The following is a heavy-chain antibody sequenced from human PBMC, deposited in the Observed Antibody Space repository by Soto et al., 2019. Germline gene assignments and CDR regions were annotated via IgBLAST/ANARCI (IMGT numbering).Heavy chain of an antibody. D-gene: IGHD3-10*01. CDR3: ARDLGYYGSGNWFDP. CDR1: GGPISSYY. CDR2: IYYSGST. V-gene: IGHV4-59*01. Sequence: QVQLQESAPGLVKPSETLSLTCTVSGGPISSYYWSWIRQPPGKGLEWIGYIYYSGSTNYNPSLKSRVTISVDTSKNQFSLKLSSVTAADTAVYYCARDLGYYGSGNWFDPWGQGTLVTVSS. J-gene: IGHJ5*02.